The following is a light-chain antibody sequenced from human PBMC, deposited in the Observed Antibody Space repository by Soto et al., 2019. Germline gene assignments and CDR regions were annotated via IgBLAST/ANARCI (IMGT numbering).Light chain of an antibody. V-gene: IGLV1-47*01. J-gene: IGLJ1*01. CDR2: RNN. CDR3: ATWDDSLNGIYV. Sequence: QSVLTQPPSASGTPGQGVTISCSGSTSNIGSNYVYWYQQLPGTAPKLLIYRNNQRPSGVPDRFSGSKSGTSASLAISVLRSDDAADYFCATWDDSLNGIYVFGTGTKVTVL. CDR1: TSNIGSNY.